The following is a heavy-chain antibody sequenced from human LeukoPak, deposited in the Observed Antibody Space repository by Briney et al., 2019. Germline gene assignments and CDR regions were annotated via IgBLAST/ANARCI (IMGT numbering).Heavy chain of an antibody. J-gene: IGHJ5*02. CDR3: ARDLSGYDYNWFDP. D-gene: IGHD5-12*01. V-gene: IGHV3-7*03. Sequence: GGSLRLSCAASGFTFSSYWMSWVRQAPGKGLEWVATIKQDGSEKYYVDSVKGRFTISRDNAKNSLYLQMNSLRAEDTAVYYCARDLSGYDYNWFDPWGQGTLVTVSS. CDR2: IKQDGSEK. CDR1: GFTFSSYW.